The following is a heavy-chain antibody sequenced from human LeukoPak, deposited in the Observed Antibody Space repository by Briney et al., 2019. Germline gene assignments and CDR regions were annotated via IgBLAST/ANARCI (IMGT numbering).Heavy chain of an antibody. CDR2: ISGSGGST. J-gene: IGHJ4*01. V-gene: IGHV3-23*01. CDR3: ARDRYYDSSSANLDH. CDR1: GFTFSSYA. Sequence: PGGSLRLSYAASGFTFSSYAMSWVRRAAGKGLEWVSAISGSGGSTYYADSVKGRFTISRDNSKNTLYLQMNSLRAEDTAVYYCARDRYYDSSSANLDHWGHGTLVTVSS. D-gene: IGHD3-22*01.